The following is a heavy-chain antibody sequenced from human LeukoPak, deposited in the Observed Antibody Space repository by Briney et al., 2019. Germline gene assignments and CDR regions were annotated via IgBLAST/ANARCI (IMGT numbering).Heavy chain of an antibody. CDR3: ARDGWYSNYVNQFDY. V-gene: IGHV3-21*01. J-gene: IGHJ4*02. D-gene: IGHD4-11*01. CDR2: ISSSSSYI. Sequence: PGGSLRLSCAASGFTFSSYGMNWVRQAPGKGLEWVSSISSSSSYIYYADSVKGRFTISRDNAKNSLYLQMNSLRAEGTAVYYCARDGWYSNYVNQFDYWGQGTLVTVSS. CDR1: GFTFSSYG.